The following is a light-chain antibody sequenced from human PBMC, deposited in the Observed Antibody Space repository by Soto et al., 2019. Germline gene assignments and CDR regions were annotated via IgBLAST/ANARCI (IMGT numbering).Light chain of an antibody. CDR1: QGISSA. CDR2: DAS. V-gene: IGKV1-13*02. Sequence: AIQLTQSPSSLSASVGDRVTITCRASQGISSALAWYQQKPGKAPKLLIYDASSLESGVPSRLSGSGPGTDFTLTIRSLQPEDFATYYCQRFNSYPRSFGQGTKLEIK. CDR3: QRFNSYPRS. J-gene: IGKJ2*03.